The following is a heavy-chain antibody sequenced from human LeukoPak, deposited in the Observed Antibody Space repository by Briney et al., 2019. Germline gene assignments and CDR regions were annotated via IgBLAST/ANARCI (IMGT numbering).Heavy chain of an antibody. CDR3: ARPSSRWSHDAFDI. CDR1: GYSISTGYY. CDR2: IYYSGST. J-gene: IGHJ3*02. Sequence: SETLSLTCTVSGYSISTGYYWDWIRQPPGKGLEWIGYIYYSGSTNYNPSLKSRVTISVDTSKNQFSLKLSSVTAADTAVYYCARPSSRWSHDAFDIWGQGTMVTVSS. D-gene: IGHD4-23*01. V-gene: IGHV4-61*05.